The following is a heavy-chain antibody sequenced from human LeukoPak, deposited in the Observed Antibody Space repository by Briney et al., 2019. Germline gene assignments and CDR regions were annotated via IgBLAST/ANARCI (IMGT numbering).Heavy chain of an antibody. D-gene: IGHD3-22*01. CDR1: GLTLDDYA. CDR3: ARGSTYYDSSGQVPFDY. CDR2: ISYDGSNK. J-gene: IGHJ4*02. Sequence: GSLRLSCAASGLTLDDYAMHWVRQAPGKGLEWVAVISYDGSNKYSADSVKGRFTISRDNSKNTLFLQMNSLRVEDTAVYYCARGSTYYDSSGQVPFDYWGQGTLVTVSS. V-gene: IGHV3-30-3*01.